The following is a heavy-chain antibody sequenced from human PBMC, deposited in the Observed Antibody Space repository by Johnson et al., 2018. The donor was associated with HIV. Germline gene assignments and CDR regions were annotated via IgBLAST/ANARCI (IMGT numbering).Heavy chain of an antibody. J-gene: IGHJ3*02. Sequence: QVQLVESGGGVVQPGGPLRLSCAASGFNFRTNGMHWVRQAPGKGLEWVAVISYDGSNKYYADSVKGRFTISRDNSKNTLYLQMNSLRAEDTALYYCAKDRSREGSSSLEDFDAFDIWGQGTMVTVSS. V-gene: IGHV3-30*19. CDR1: GFNFRTNG. CDR3: AKDRSREGSSSLEDFDAFDI. D-gene: IGHD1-1*01. CDR2: ISYDGSNK.